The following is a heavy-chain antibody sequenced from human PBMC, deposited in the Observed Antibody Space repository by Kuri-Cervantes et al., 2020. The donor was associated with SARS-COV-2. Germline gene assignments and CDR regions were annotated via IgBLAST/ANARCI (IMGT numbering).Heavy chain of an antibody. Sequence: GGSLRLSCAASGFIVSSNYMSWVRQAPGKGLEWVSIIHSDGSIYFADAVKGRFTISRDNSKNTLYLQMNSLRAEDTAVYYCARFVRYYDILTGYYGDSYYYYGMDVWGQGTTVTVSS. D-gene: IGHD3-9*01. CDR2: IHSDGSI. CDR1: GFIVSSNY. J-gene: IGHJ6*02. CDR3: ARFVRYYDILTGYYGDSYYYYGMDV. V-gene: IGHV3-53*01.